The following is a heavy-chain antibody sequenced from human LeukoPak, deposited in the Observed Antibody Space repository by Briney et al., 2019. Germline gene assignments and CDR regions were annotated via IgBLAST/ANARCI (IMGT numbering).Heavy chain of an antibody. J-gene: IGHJ6*02. V-gene: IGHV3-9*02. CDR3: TKDLTPGGADV. D-gene: IGHD3-10*01. Sequence: GGSLRLSCAVSGFTSDDHAMHWVRHASGKGLEWVAGIMWRSGSTGYGDSVKGRFTISRDNAKKSLYLQMNGLRVEDTAFYYCTKDLTPGGADVWGQGTTVTVSS. CDR2: IMWRSGST. CDR1: GFTSDDHA.